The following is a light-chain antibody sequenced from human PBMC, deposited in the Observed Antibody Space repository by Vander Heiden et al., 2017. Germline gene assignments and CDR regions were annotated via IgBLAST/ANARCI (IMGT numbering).Light chain of an antibody. CDR1: QRISSY. Sequence: IQLTHSPSSLSASVGDRVTITCRASQRISSYLNWYQQKPGKAPKLLIYAASSLQSGVPSRFSGSGSGTDFTLTISSLQPEDFATYYCQQSYSTPPITFGQGTRLEIK. V-gene: IGKV1-39*01. J-gene: IGKJ5*01. CDR2: AAS. CDR3: QQSYSTPPIT.